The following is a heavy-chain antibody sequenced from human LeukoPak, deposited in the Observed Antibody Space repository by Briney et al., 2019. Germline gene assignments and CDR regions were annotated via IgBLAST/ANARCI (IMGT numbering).Heavy chain of an antibody. CDR1: GFTFSSYG. J-gene: IGHJ4*02. CDR2: ISYDGSNK. V-gene: IGHV3-30*03. CDR3: VRNNNNDY. Sequence: GGSLRPSCAASGFTFSSYGMHWVRQAPGKGLEWVAVISYDGSNKYYADSVKGRFTISRDNSKNTLYLQMNSLRAEDTAVYYCVRNNNNDYWGQGTLVTVSS. D-gene: IGHD2/OR15-2a*01.